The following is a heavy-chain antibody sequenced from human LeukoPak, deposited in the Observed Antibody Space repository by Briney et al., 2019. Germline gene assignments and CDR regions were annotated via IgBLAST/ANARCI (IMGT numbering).Heavy chain of an antibody. CDR1: GGXISSSGYY. CDR3: ARVILGYCSGGSCPTMHFDY. V-gene: IGHV4-39*01. Sequence: PSETLSLTCIVSGGXISSSGYYWGWIRQPPGKGLKWIGSIYYSGSTYYNPSLKSRVTISVDTSKNQFSLKLSSVTAADTAVYYCARVILGYCSGGSCPTMHFDYWGQGTLVTVSS. D-gene: IGHD2-15*01. J-gene: IGHJ4*02. CDR2: IYYSGST.